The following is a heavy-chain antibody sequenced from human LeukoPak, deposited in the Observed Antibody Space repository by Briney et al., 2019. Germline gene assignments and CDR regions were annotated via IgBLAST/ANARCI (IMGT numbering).Heavy chain of an antibody. CDR2: IHGGST. V-gene: IGHV4-38-2*02. CDR3: ARDRGWFDP. J-gene: IGHJ5*02. CDR1: GYSISNDYY. Sequence: SETLSLTCTVSGYSISNDYYWGWIRQPPGKGLEWIGSIHGGSTFYNPSLKSRVTISLDTSKNQFSLKVSSVTAADTAVYYCARDRGWFDPWGQGTLVTVSS.